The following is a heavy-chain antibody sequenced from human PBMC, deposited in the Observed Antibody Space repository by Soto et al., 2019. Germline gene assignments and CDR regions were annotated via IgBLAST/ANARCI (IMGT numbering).Heavy chain of an antibody. Sequence: EVQLVESGGGLVQPGRSLRLSCAASGFTFDDYAMHWVRQAPGKGLEWVAGISWDSVSIGYADSVQGRFTISRDNAKNSLYLEMNSLGYEDTAIYYCAKDRSRYGYCTNCVCYNFPMDVWGQGTTVTVSS. CDR1: GFTFDDYA. CDR2: ISWDSVSI. D-gene: IGHD2-8*01. J-gene: IGHJ6*02. CDR3: AKDRSRYGYCTNCVCYNFPMDV. V-gene: IGHV3-9*01.